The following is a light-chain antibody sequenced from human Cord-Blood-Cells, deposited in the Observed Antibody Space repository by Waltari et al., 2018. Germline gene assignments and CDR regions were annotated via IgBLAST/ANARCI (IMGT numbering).Light chain of an antibody. Sequence: QSVLTQPPSVSGAPGQRVTISCTGSSSNIRAGYDVHRYQQLPGTAPKLLIYGNSNRPSGVPDRFSGSKSGTSASLAITGLQAEDEADYYCQSYDSSLSGSVFGGGTKLTVL. V-gene: IGLV1-40*01. CDR3: QSYDSSLSGSV. CDR2: GNS. J-gene: IGLJ2*01. CDR1: SSNIRAGYD.